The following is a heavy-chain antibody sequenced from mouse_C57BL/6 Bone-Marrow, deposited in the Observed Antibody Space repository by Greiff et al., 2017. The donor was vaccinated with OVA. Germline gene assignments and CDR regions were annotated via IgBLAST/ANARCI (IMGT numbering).Heavy chain of an antibody. D-gene: IGHD1-1*02. V-gene: IGHV5-17*01. J-gene: IGHJ2*01. CDR3: ARLYGHLFDY. CDR2: ISSGSSTI. Sequence: EVMLVESGGGLVKPGGSLKLSCAASGFTFSDYGMHWVRQAPEKGLEWVAYISSGSSTIYYADTVKGRFTISRDNAKNTLFLQMTSLRSEDTDMYYCARLYGHLFDYWGQGTTLTVSS. CDR1: GFTFSDYG.